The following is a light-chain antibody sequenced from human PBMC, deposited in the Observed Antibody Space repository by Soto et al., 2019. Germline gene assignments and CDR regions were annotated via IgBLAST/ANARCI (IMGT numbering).Light chain of an antibody. J-gene: IGKJ4*01. CDR1: QGISNW. Sequence: DIQMTQSPSSVSASVGDRVTITCRASQGISNWLAWYQQQPGKAPKLLIYGASNLQSGVPSRFSGGGSGTHFTLIISSLQPEDFATYYCQQTNTFLPLTFGGGTKVEI. CDR2: GAS. V-gene: IGKV1-12*01. CDR3: QQTNTFLPLT.